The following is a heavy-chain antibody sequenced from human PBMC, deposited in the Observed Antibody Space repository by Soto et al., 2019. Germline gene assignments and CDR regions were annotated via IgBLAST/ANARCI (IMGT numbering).Heavy chain of an antibody. V-gene: IGHV3-15*01. CDR2: IKSKTDGGTT. D-gene: IGHD5-18*01. Sequence: PGGSLRLSCAASGFTFSNAWMSWVRQAPGKGLEWVGRIKSKTDGGTTDYAAPVKGRFTISRDDSKNTLYLQMNSLKTEDTAVYYCTTDKDWIQLWLLGAAAGTGGFDYWGQGTLVTVSS. J-gene: IGHJ4*02. CDR3: TTDKDWIQLWLLGAAAGTGGFDY. CDR1: GFTFSNAW.